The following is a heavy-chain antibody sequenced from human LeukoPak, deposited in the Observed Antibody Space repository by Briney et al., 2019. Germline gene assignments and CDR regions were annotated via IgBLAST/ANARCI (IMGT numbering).Heavy chain of an antibody. CDR3: ARDRRGGYKYDY. J-gene: IGHJ4*02. CDR2: INPSGGST. Sequence: ASVKVSCKASGYTFTSYYMHWVRQAPGQGLEWMGIINPSGGSTSYAQKFQGRVTMTRDTSTSTVYMELNSLRSEDTAVYYCARDRRGGYKYDYWGQGTLVTVSS. V-gene: IGHV1-46*01. D-gene: IGHD5-24*01. CDR1: GYTFTSYY.